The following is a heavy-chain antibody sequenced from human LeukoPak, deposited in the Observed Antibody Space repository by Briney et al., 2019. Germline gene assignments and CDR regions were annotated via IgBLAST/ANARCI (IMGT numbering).Heavy chain of an antibody. CDR1: GFTFSSYA. J-gene: IGHJ4*02. D-gene: IGHD3-3*01. CDR3: AKDLVYDFWSGYLYYFDY. CDR2: ISGSGGST. V-gene: IGHV3-23*01. Sequence: GGSLRLSCAASGFTFSSYAMSWVRQAPGKGLEWVSAISGSGGSTYYADSVKGRFTISRDNSKNTLYLQMNSLRAEDTAVYYCAKDLVYDFWSGYLYYFDYWGQGTLVTVSS.